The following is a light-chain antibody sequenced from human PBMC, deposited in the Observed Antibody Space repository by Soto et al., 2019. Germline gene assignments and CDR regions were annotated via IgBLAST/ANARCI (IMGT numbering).Light chain of an antibody. Sequence: QSALTQPASVSGSPGQSITISCTGTSSDVGSYNLVSWYQHHPGKAPKLMIYEVSKRPSGVSNRFSGSKSGNTASLTISGLQADDEADYYCCPYAGSSTFPYVFGTGTKVTVL. V-gene: IGLV2-23*02. CDR2: EVS. J-gene: IGLJ1*01. CDR3: CPYAGSSTFPYV. CDR1: SSDVGSYNL.